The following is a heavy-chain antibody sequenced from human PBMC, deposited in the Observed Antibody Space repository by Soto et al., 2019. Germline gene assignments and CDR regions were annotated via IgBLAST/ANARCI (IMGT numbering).Heavy chain of an antibody. V-gene: IGHV4-61*03. CDR2: VYNSGSS. Sequence: QVQLQESGPGLVKPSETLSLTCNVSGGSVSSSNYYWSWIRQPPGKGLEWIGFVYNSGSSHYNPSLKSRVPHSEDKSRAHFSLRLSSGTPAETALYYRAREVGATYDAFDIWGQGTMVTVSS. CDR3: AREVGATYDAFDI. CDR1: GGSVSSSNYY. J-gene: IGHJ3*02. D-gene: IGHD1-26*01.